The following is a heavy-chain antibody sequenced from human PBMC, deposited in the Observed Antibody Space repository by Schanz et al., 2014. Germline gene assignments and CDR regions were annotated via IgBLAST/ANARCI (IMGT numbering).Heavy chain of an antibody. Sequence: EVQLVESGGGLVQPGGSLRLSCAASGFSVGNKYMNWVRQAPGKGLEWVSFIYIGGNTYYADSVKGRFTISRDNSKNTVYIQMNSLRAEDTALYYCARDRRNADLDYWGQGTLXTVSS. CDR2: IYIGGNT. V-gene: IGHV3-66*01. J-gene: IGHJ4*02. D-gene: IGHD1-1*01. CDR3: ARDRRNADLDY. CDR1: GFSVGNKY.